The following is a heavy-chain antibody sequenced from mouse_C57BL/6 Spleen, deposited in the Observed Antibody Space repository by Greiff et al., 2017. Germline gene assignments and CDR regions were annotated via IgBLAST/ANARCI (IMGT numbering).Heavy chain of an antibody. Sequence: VQRVESGPGLVQPSQSLSITCTVSGFSLTSYGVHWVRQSPGKGLEWLGVIWSGGSTDYNAAFISRLSISKDNSKSQVFFKMNSLQADDTAIYYWASHYYGSSEAWFAYWGQGTLVTVSA. J-gene: IGHJ3*01. CDR1: GFSLTSYG. D-gene: IGHD1-1*01. V-gene: IGHV2-2*01. CDR3: ASHYYGSSEAWFAY. CDR2: IWSGGST.